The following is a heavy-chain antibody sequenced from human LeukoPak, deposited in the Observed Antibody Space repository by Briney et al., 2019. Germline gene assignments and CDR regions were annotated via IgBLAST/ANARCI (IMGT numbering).Heavy chain of an antibody. Sequence: GGSLRLSCAASGFPFINYAMTWVRQAPGKGLEWVSVISESDGRTFYADSVKGRFTISRDNSKNTLYLQMNSLRAEDTAVYYCAKDPDYYDFWSGYLRGAFDIWGEGTMVTVSS. J-gene: IGHJ3*02. CDR1: GFPFINYA. D-gene: IGHD3-3*01. CDR2: ISESDGRT. V-gene: IGHV3-23*01. CDR3: AKDPDYYDFWSGYLRGAFDI.